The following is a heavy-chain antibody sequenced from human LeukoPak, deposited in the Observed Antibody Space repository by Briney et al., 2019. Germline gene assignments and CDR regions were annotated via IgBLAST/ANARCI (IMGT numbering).Heavy chain of an antibody. J-gene: IGHJ6*02. CDR3: ATDFWSGSHYYYYGMGV. CDR2: IYYSGST. CDR1: GGSISSSSDY. D-gene: IGHD3-3*01. Sequence: PSETLSLTCTVSGGSISSSSDYWGWIRQPPGKGLEWIGSIYYSGSTYYNPSLKSRVTISVDTSKNHFSLRLSSVTAADTAVYYCATDFWSGSHYYYYGMGVWGQGTTVTVSS. V-gene: IGHV4-39*02.